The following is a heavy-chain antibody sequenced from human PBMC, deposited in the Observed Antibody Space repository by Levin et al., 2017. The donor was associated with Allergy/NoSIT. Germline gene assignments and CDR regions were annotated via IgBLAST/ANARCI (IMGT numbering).Heavy chain of an antibody. CDR1: GGSISSYY. D-gene: IGHD3-16*01. Sequence: ESLKISCTVSGGSISSYYWSWIRQPPGKGLEWIGYIYYSGSTNYNPSLKSRVTISVDTSKNQFSLKLSSVTAADTAVYYCARVFYVWGRTPFDPWGQGTLVTVSS. CDR3: ARVFYVWGRTPFDP. J-gene: IGHJ5*02. V-gene: IGHV4-59*01. CDR2: IYYSGST.